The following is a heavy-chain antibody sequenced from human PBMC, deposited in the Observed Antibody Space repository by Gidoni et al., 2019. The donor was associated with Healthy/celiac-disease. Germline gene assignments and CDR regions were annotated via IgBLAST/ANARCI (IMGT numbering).Heavy chain of an antibody. CDR3: AKNENYGGNFNWFDP. CDR1: GFTFSSYG. V-gene: IGHV3-30*18. D-gene: IGHD4-17*01. CDR2: ISYDGSNK. J-gene: IGHJ5*02. Sequence: QVQLVESGGGVVQPGRSLRLSCAASGFTFSSYGMHWVRQAPGKGLEWVAVISYDGSNKYYADSVKGRFTISRDNSKNTLYLQMNSLRAEDTAVYYCAKNENYGGNFNWFDPWGQGTLVTVSS.